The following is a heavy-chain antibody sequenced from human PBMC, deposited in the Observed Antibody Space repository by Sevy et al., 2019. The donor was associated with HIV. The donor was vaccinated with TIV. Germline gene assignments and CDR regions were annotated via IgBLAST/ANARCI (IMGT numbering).Heavy chain of an antibody. Sequence: ASVKVSCKASGYTFTGYYMHWVRQAPGQGLEWMGRINPNSGGTNYAQKFQGRVTMTRDTSISPAYMELSRLRSDDTAVYYCATRTYCSGGSCLGGVDYWGQGTLVTVSS. V-gene: IGHV1-2*06. D-gene: IGHD2-15*01. CDR2: INPNSGGT. J-gene: IGHJ4*02. CDR1: GYTFTGYY. CDR3: ATRTYCSGGSCLGGVDY.